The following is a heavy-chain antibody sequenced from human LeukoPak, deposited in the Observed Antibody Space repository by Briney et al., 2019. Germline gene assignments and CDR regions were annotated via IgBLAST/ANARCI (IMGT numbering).Heavy chain of an antibody. J-gene: IGHJ4*02. CDR3: ARGAGSSWFYG. CDR2: ISYDGSNK. CDR1: GFTFSSYA. V-gene: IGHV3-30-3*01. D-gene: IGHD6-13*01. Sequence: GGSLRLSCAASGFTFSSYAMHWVRQAPGKGLEWVAVISYDGSNKYYADSVKGRFTISRDNSKNTLYLQMNSLRAEDTAVYYCARGAGSSWFYGWGQGTLVTVSS.